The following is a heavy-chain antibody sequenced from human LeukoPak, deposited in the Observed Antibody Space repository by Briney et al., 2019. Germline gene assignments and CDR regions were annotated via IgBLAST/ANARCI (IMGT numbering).Heavy chain of an antibody. CDR2: IYYSGST. CDR1: GGSISSYY. D-gene: IGHD3-10*01. CDR3: AREDRSWFGELFEGFDY. J-gene: IGHJ4*02. V-gene: IGHV4-59*01. Sequence: SETLSLTCTVSGGSISSYYWSWIRQPPGKGLEWIGYIYYSGSTNYNPSLKSRVTISVDTSKNQFSLKLSSVTAADTAVYYCAREDRSWFGELFEGFDYWGRGTLVTVSS.